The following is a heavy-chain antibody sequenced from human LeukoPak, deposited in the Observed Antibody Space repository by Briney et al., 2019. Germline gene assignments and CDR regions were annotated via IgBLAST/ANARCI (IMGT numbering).Heavy chain of an antibody. CDR3: AKGPLYYYGDNALFGP. CDR2: VFSDGTYK. Sequence: AGGSLRLSCAASGFTFSSSAMHWVRQAPGKGLEWVAVVFSDGTYKYYADSVKGRFTISRDNSKNMLFLQMNSLRAEGTAVYYCAKGPLYYYGDNALFGPWGQGTLVTVSS. J-gene: IGHJ5*02. V-gene: IGHV3-30*18. CDR1: GFTFSSSA. D-gene: IGHD4-17*01.